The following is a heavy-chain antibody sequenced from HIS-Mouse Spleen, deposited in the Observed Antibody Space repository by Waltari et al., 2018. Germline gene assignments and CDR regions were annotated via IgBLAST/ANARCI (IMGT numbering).Heavy chain of an antibody. Sequence: QVQLVESGGGVVQPGRSLRLSCAASGFTFSSYAMHWVRQAPGKGLEWVAVISYDGSNKYYADSVKGRFTISRDNSKNTLYLQMNSLRAEDTAVYYCARDACLGTYFDYWGQGTLVTVSS. D-gene: IGHD1-1*01. V-gene: IGHV3-30-3*01. CDR1: GFTFSSYA. CDR2: ISYDGSNK. CDR3: ARDACLGTYFDY. J-gene: IGHJ4*02.